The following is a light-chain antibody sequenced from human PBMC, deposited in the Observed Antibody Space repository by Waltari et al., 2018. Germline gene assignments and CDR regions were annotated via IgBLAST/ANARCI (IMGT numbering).Light chain of an antibody. CDR1: RPKLGAGYA. CDR2: GNS. V-gene: IGLV1-40*01. CDR3: QSYDSSLSGWV. Sequence: QSVLTQPPPGAWAPGQSAPLPSTGSRPKLGAGYAVHRYQHLPAPHPPPPTNWYQQLPGTAPKLLIYGNSNRPSGVPDRFSGSKSGTSASLAITGLQAEDEADYYCQSYDSSLSGWVFGGGTKLTVL. J-gene: IGLJ3*02.